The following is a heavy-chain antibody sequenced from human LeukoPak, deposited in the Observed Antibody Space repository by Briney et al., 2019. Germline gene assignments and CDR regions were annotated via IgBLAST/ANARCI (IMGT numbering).Heavy chain of an antibody. CDR2: INWNGGST. Sequence: GGSLRLSCAASGFTFDDYGVSWVRQAPGKGLEWVSGINWNGGSTGYADSVKGRFTISRDNAKNSLYLQMNSLRAEDTALYYCARETSGCSSTSCYDYYYYMDVWGKGTTVTVSS. CDR3: ARETSGCSSTSCYDYYYYMDV. J-gene: IGHJ6*03. D-gene: IGHD2-2*01. CDR1: GFTFDDYG. V-gene: IGHV3-20*04.